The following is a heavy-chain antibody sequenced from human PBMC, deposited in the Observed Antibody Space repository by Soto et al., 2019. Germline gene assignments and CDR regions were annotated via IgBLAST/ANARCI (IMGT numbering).Heavy chain of an antibody. CDR3: ARGGYSYNWFDL. CDR2: IHAGNGNT. J-gene: IGHJ5*02. CDR1: GYTFTSYA. Sequence: QVQLVPSGAEVKKPGASVKVSCKAAGYTFTSYAMHWVRQAPGQRLEWMGWIHAGNGNTKYSQKFQGRVTITRDTSASTAYMELRSLRSEDSAVYYCARGGYSYNWFDLWGQGTVVTVSS. D-gene: IGHD6-13*01. V-gene: IGHV1-3*01.